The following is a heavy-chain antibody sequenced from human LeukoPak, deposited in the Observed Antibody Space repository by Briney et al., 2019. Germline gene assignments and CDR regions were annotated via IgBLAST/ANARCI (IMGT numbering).Heavy chain of an antibody. CDR3: ARVPLNYGSGSYYMGY. V-gene: IGHV1-18*01. D-gene: IGHD3-10*01. CDR2: ISAYNGNT. CDR1: GYTFTSYG. Sequence: ASVKVSCKASGYTFTSYGISWVRQAPGQGLEWMGWISAYNGNTNYAQKFQGRVTMTRDTSISTAYMELSRLRSDDTAVYYCARVPLNYGSGSYYMGYWGQGTLVTVSS. J-gene: IGHJ4*02.